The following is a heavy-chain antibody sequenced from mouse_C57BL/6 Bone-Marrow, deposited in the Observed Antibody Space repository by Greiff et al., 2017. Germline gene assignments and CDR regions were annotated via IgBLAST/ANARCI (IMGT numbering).Heavy chain of an antibody. CDR2: FDPEDGEN. CDR3: ARRYYGNYAWFAY. D-gene: IGHD2-1*01. Sequence: VQLQQSGAELVKPGASVTLSCTASGFNIKDYYMHWVKQRTEQGLAWIGRFDPEDGENKYAPKFQGKATITADTSYNTAYLQLSSLTSEDTAVYYCARRYYGNYAWFAYWGQGTLVTVSA. V-gene: IGHV14-2*01. J-gene: IGHJ3*01. CDR1: GFNIKDYY.